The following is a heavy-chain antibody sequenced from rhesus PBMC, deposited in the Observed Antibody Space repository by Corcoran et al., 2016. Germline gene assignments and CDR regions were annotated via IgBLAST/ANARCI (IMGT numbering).Heavy chain of an antibody. J-gene: IGHJ5-1*01. CDR2: YRSDGDP. CDR3: GSLGNRFDV. V-gene: IGHV4S6*01. CDR1: GASVSGYW. Sequence: QVQLQQWGGGLVKPSETLSRTCAVYGASVSGYWWGWTRQPPGRGLEWIGRYRSDGDPPYTPSLKNRVTLSLAPSRNLFSLKLMSVAAADTALYYCGSLGNRFDVWGPGVLVSVSS.